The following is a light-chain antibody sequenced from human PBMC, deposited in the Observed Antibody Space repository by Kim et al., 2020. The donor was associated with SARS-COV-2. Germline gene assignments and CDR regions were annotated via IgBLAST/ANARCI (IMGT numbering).Light chain of an antibody. Sequence: VALGQTVRITCQGDSLRSYYATWYQQKPGQAPRLVIYGKNNRPSGIQDRFSGSSSGNTASLTITGTQAGDEADYYCNSRDSNDNVVFGGGTQLTVL. CDR3: NSRDSNDNVV. V-gene: IGLV3-19*01. J-gene: IGLJ2*01. CDR1: SLRSYY. CDR2: GKN.